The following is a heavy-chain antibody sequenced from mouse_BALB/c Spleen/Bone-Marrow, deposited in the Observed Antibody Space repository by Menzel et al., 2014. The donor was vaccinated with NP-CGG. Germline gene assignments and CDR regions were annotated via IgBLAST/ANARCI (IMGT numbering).Heavy chain of an antibody. CDR3: AMYYYGSSLFAY. Sequence: VQLQQSGAELVKPGASVKLSCTASGFNIXDTYMHWVKQRPEQGLEWIGRIDPANGNTKYDPKFQGKATITAGTSSNTAYLQLSSLTSEDTAVYYCAMYYYGSSLFAYWGQGTLVTVSA. CDR2: IDPANGNT. D-gene: IGHD1-1*01. V-gene: IGHV14-3*02. CDR1: GFNIXDTY. J-gene: IGHJ3*01.